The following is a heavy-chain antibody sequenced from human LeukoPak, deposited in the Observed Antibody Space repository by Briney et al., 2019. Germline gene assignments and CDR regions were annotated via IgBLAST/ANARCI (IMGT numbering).Heavy chain of an antibody. CDR2: ISGSGGST. CDR3: ARGLYGDGFDY. V-gene: IGHV3-23*01. D-gene: IGHD4-17*01. CDR1: GFTFSSYA. J-gene: IGHJ4*02. Sequence: GGSLRLSCAASGFTFSSYAMSWVRQAPGKGLEWVSVISGSGGSTYYADSVKGRFTISRDNSKNTLYLQMNSLRAEDTAVYYCARGLYGDGFDYWGQGTLVTVSS.